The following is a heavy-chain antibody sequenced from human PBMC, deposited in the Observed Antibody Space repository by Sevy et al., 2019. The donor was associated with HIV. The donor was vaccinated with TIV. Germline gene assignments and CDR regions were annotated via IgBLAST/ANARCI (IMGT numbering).Heavy chain of an antibody. CDR2: ISSSSSYI. J-gene: IGHJ4*02. V-gene: IGHV3-21*01. CDR1: GFTFSSYS. Sequence: GGSLRLSCAASGFTFSSYSMNWVRQAPGKGLEWVSSISSSSSYIYYADSVKGRFTISRDNAKNSLYLQMNSLRAEDTAVYYCARDSPSGAAATGWIDYRGQGTLVTVSS. D-gene: IGHD6-13*01. CDR3: ARDSPSGAAATGWIDY.